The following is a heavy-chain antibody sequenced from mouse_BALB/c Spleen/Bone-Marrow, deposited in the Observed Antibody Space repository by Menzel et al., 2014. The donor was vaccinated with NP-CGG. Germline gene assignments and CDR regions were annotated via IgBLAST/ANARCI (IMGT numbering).Heavy chain of an antibody. CDR1: GYTFTSYW. Sequence: QVQLKQSGAELVRPGASVKLSCKASGYTFTSYWINWVKQRPGQGLEWIGNIYPSDSYTNYNQKFKDKATLTVDKSSSTAYMQLSGPTSEDSAVYYCTRRLTGSYAMDYWGQGTSVTVSS. D-gene: IGHD4-1*01. J-gene: IGHJ4*01. V-gene: IGHV1-69*02. CDR3: TRRLTGSYAMDY. CDR2: IYPSDSYT.